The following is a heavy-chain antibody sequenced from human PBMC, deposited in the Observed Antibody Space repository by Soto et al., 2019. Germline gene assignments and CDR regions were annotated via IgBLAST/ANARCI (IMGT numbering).Heavy chain of an antibody. CDR1: GFTFSSYA. V-gene: IGHV3-23*01. Sequence: GGSLRLSCAASGFTFSSYAMSWVRQAPGKGLEWVSAISGSGGSAYYADSVKGRFTISRDNSKNTLYLQMSSLRAEDTAVYYCAKDRGGYPSNWFDPWGQGTLVTVSS. CDR2: ISGSGGSA. J-gene: IGHJ5*02. CDR3: AKDRGGYPSNWFDP. D-gene: IGHD2-15*01.